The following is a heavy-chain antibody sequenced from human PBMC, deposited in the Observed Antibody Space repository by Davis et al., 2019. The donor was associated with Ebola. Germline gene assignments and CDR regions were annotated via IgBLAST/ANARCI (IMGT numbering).Heavy chain of an antibody. J-gene: IGHJ4*02. Sequence: ASVKVSCKASGYTFTSYAMHWVRQAPGQGLEWMGRMNPHNGDTNYAQNFQGRVTMTRDTSISTAYMELSRLRYDDTAVYYCARLCSSSCPNDYWGQGTLVTVSS. V-gene: IGHV1-2*06. CDR3: ARLCSSSCPNDY. D-gene: IGHD6-13*01. CDR2: MNPHNGDT. CDR1: GYTFTSYA.